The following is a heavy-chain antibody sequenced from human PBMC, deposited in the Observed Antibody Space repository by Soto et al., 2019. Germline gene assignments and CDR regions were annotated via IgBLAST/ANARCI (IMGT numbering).Heavy chain of an antibody. CDR1: GFSLTQYG. CDR3: TRWDGRCSGGSCFFDS. CDR2: INEDGTKR. J-gene: IGHJ4*02. D-gene: IGHD2-15*01. Sequence: EVQLVESGGALFQSGGSLRLSCIASGFSLTQYGRGWVRQTPRKGREGGAKINEDGTKRDYMESVEGRFTISRDNAKNSVSLQMNSLRADDTAVYFCTRWDGRCSGGSCFFDSWGQGTLVTVS. V-gene: IGHV3-7*01.